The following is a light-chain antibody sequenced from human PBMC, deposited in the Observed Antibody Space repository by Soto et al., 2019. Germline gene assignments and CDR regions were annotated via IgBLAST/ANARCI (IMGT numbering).Light chain of an antibody. CDR1: QSINNL. Sequence: DIQMTQSPSTLSASVGDRVSITCRASQSINNLLAWYQQKPGKAPQLLIYQASTLGSGVPSRFSGSGSGTEFTLTISSLQSDDFATYYCLQDYSYPRTFGQGTKVEVK. V-gene: IGKV1-5*03. CDR2: QAS. J-gene: IGKJ1*01. CDR3: LQDYSYPRT.